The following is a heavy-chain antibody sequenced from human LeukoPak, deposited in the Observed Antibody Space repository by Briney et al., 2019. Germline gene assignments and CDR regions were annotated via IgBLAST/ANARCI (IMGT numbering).Heavy chain of an antibody. CDR2: IYHSGST. D-gene: IGHD6-19*01. Sequence: PSQTLSLTCAVSGGSISSGGYSWSWIRQPPGKGLEWIGYIYHSGSTYYNPSLKSRVTISVDRSKNQFSLKLISVTAADTALYYCARASSSGWFADFWGQGTLVTVSS. CDR3: ARASSSGWFADF. CDR1: GGSISSGGYS. J-gene: IGHJ4*02. V-gene: IGHV4-30-2*01.